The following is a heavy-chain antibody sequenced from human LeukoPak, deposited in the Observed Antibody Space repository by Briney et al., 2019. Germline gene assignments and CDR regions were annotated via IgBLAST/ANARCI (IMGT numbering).Heavy chain of an antibody. Sequence: GGSLRLSCAASGFTFSSYAMSWVRQAPGKGLEWVSAISGSGGSTYYADSVKGRFTISRDNSKNTLYLQMNNLRAEDTAVYYCARDSSDGSSYYYGMDVWGQGTTVTVSS. D-gene: IGHD3-10*01. V-gene: IGHV3-23*01. CDR1: GFTFSSYA. CDR3: ARDSSDGSSYYYGMDV. CDR2: ISGSGGST. J-gene: IGHJ6*02.